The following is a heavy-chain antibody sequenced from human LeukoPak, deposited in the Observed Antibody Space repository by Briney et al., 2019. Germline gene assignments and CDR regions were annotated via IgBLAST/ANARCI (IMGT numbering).Heavy chain of an antibody. CDR3: ASDSYYYDSSGYQYYFDY. J-gene: IGHJ4*02. CDR1: GYXFTGYY. D-gene: IGHD3-22*01. Sequence: ASVKVSCKASGYXFTGYYMHWVRQAPGQGLEWMGWINPNSGGTNYAQKFQGRVTMTRDTSISTAYMELSRLRSDDTAVYYCASDSYYYDSSGYQYYFDYWGQGTLVTVSS. CDR2: INPNSGGT. V-gene: IGHV1-2*02.